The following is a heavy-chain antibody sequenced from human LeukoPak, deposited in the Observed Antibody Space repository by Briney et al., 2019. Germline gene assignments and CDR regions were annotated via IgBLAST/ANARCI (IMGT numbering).Heavy chain of an antibody. J-gene: IGHJ3*02. CDR2: IRYDGNIK. V-gene: IGHV3-30*02. CDR3: AREGYCSGGSCYLSDAFDI. D-gene: IGHD2-15*01. CDR1: GFTFMTYG. Sequence: GGSLRLSCAASGFTFMTYGMHWVRQAPGKGLGWVAFIRYDGNIKYYADSVKGRFTISRDNAKNSLYLQMNSLRAEDTAVYYCAREGYCSGGSCYLSDAFDIWGQGTMVTVSS.